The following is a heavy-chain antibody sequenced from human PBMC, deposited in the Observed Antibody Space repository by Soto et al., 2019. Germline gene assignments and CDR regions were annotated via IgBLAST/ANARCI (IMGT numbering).Heavy chain of an antibody. CDR2: MNPNRGKT. V-gene: IGHV1-8*01. CDR1: GYTFTSYD. J-gene: IGHJ4*02. CDR3: ARCRNKPDGGCHFDY. D-gene: IGHD2-15*01. Sequence: QVQLVQSGAEVKKPGASVKVSCKASGYTFTSYDINWVRQATGQGLEWMGWMNPNRGKTGYAQKFRGRGTMTGNSSLRTGYRGLGSLRSEHTAVVYCARCRNKPDGGCHFDYLGQGTLVTVSS.